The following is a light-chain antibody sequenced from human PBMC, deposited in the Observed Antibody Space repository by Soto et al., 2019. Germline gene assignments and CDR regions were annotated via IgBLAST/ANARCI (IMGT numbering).Light chain of an antibody. Sequence: DIQMTQSPSSLSASVGDRVTITCQASQDIGNYLNWYQQRPGKAPKLLILDASSLDTGVPSRFSGSGSGTDFTFTISSLQSEDIATYYCQQYYNVPITFGQGTRLDSK. V-gene: IGKV1-33*01. CDR2: DAS. CDR3: QQYYNVPIT. CDR1: QDIGNY. J-gene: IGKJ5*01.